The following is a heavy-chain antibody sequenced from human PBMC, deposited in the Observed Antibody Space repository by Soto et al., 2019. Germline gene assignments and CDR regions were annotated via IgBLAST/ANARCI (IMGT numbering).Heavy chain of an antibody. CDR2: ISAYNGNT. CDR1: GYTFTSYG. Sequence: QVQLVQSGAEVKKPGASVKVSCKASGYTFTSYGIIWVRQAPGQGLEWMGWISAYNGNTNYAQKLQGRVTMTTDTSTSTAYMELRSLRSDDTAVYYCARVAEGGDYDSSGYYANDYWGQGTLVTVSS. D-gene: IGHD3-22*01. CDR3: ARVAEGGDYDSSGYYANDY. V-gene: IGHV1-18*01. J-gene: IGHJ4*02.